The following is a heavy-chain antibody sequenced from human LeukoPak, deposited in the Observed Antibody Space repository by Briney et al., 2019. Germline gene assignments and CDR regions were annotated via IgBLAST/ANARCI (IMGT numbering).Heavy chain of an antibody. CDR1: GFTVSSNY. J-gene: IGHJ3*02. CDR3: AKERYRRAFDI. V-gene: IGHV3-66*01. Sequence: PGGSLRLSCGASGFTVSSNYMSWVRQAPGKGLEWVSVIYSGGSTYYADSVKGRFTISRDNSKNTLYLQMNSLRAEDTAVYYCAKERYRRAFDIWGQGTMVTVSS. D-gene: IGHD1-26*01. CDR2: IYSGGST.